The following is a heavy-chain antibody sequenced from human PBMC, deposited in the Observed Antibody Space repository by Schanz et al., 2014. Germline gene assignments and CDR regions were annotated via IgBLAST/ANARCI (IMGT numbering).Heavy chain of an antibody. V-gene: IGHV4-39*01. CDR2: IYYSGNT. CDR3: ARHHDFWSGPDGRYLDL. Sequence: QLQLQESGPGLVKPSETLSLTCSVSGASISSTTYYWGWVRQPPGKGLEWIGNIYYSGNTYYNPSLESRLTVSIDTPRNQFPLTLTSVTAADTAVYYCARHHDFWSGPDGRYLDLWGQGTLVTVSS. J-gene: IGHJ4*02. CDR1: GASISSTTYY. D-gene: IGHD3-3*01.